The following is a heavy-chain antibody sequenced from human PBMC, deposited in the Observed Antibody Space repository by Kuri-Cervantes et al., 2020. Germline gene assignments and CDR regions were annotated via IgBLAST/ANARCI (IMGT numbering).Heavy chain of an antibody. CDR1: GYDFAKYR. J-gene: IGHJ3*01. V-gene: IGHV5-51*01. CDR3: ARRFFASSLDAFDV. Sequence: KVSCKASGYDFAKYRIAWVRQMPGKGLEWMGIIFPGDSDTRYSPSFQGQVTISVDNSISTAYLQWTSLKASDTAMYYCARRFFASSLDAFDVWGQGTMVTVSS. D-gene: IGHD6-13*01. CDR2: IFPGDSDT.